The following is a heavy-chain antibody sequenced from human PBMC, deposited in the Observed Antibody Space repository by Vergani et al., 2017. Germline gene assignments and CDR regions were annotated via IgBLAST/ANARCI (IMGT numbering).Heavy chain of an antibody. V-gene: IGHV3-30*02. CDR2: IRDDGSNK. D-gene: IGHD2-15*01. Sequence: QVQLVESGGGVVQPGGSLRLSCAASGFTFSSYGMHWVRQAPGKGLEWVAFIRDDGSNKYYADSVKGRFTISRDNSKNTLYLQMNSLRAEDTAVYYCAKGGSLEKRGGSCYWVCYYYYYMDVWGKGTTVTVSS. J-gene: IGHJ6*03. CDR1: GFTFSSYG. CDR3: AKGGSLEKRGGSCYWVCYYYYYMDV.